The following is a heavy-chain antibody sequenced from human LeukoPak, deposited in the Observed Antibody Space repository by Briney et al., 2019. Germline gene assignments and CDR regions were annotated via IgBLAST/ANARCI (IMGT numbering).Heavy chain of an antibody. J-gene: IGHJ3*02. CDR2: ISYDGSNK. CDR1: GFTFSSYA. CDR3: ARDRYYYDSNDAFDI. V-gene: IGHV3-30*14. Sequence: GGSLRLSCAASGFTFSSYAMHWVRQAPGKGLEWVAVISYDGSNKYYADSVKGRFTISRDNSKNTLYLQMNSLRAEDTAVYYCARDRYYYDSNDAFDIWGQGTMVTVSS. D-gene: IGHD3-22*01.